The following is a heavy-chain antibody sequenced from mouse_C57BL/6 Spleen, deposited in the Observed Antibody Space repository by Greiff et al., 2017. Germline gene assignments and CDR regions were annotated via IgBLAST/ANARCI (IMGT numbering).Heavy chain of an antibody. CDR1: GYTFTDYY. D-gene: IGHD1-1*01. CDR3: ARRDGSSYDYFDY. V-gene: IGHV1-75*01. Sequence: VQGVESGPELVKPGASVKISCKASGYTFTDYYINWVKQRPGQGLEWIGWIFPGSGSTYYNEKFKGKATLTVDKSSSTAYMLLSSLTSEDSAVYFCARRDGSSYDYFDYWGQGTTLTVSS. CDR2: IFPGSGST. J-gene: IGHJ2*01.